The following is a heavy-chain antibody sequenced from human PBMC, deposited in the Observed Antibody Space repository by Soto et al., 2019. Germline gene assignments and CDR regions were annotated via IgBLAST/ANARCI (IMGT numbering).Heavy chain of an antibody. D-gene: IGHD3-16*01. V-gene: IGHV3-7*01. CDR2: MDQDGSET. Sequence: EVQLVESGGGLVQPGGSLRLSCAASGFTFSTYWMPWVRQPPGKGLEWVANMDQDGSETYYVDSVRGRFTVSRDNAKNSLYLQMNSLRVEDTAVYYCVCGGNFFIYWGQGTLGTVSP. J-gene: IGHJ4*02. CDR1: GFTFSTYW. CDR3: VCGGNFFIY.